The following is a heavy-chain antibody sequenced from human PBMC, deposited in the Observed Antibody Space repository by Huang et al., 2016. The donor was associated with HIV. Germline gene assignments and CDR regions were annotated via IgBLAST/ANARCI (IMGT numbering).Heavy chain of an antibody. CDR3: AKESRWFSSLDH. J-gene: IGHJ4*02. CDR2: ISDDGRSQ. CDR1: GFTFSGFG. V-gene: IGHV3-30*18. D-gene: IGHD2-15*01. Sequence: QLQLVESGGGVVQPGTSLRVSCAASGFTFSGFGMHWVRQAPGKGLEWVAVISDDGRSQFYADSVKGRFTISRDNSDNTLHLQMNSLRPDDTGVYYCAKESRWFSSLDHWGQGILVTVSS.